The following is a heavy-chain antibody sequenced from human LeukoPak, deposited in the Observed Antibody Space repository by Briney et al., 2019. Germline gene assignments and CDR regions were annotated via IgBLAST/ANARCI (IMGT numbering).Heavy chain of an antibody. CDR2: MYPDDSDT. Sequence: GESLKISCKGSGYTFDDYWIAWVRQMPGKGLEYMGIMYPDDSDTRYSPSFQGQVTISADKSSSTAYSQWRSLKASDTAIYYCARSYWELPTLYGMDVWGQGTTVTVSS. J-gene: IGHJ6*02. CDR3: ARSYWELPTLYGMDV. CDR1: GYTFDDYW. D-gene: IGHD3-10*01. V-gene: IGHV5-51*01.